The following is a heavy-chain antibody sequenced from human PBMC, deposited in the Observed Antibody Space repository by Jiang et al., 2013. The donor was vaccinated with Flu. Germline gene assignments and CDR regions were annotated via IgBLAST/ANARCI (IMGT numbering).Heavy chain of an antibody. CDR2: IDPADSYS. D-gene: IGHD1-14*01. CDR1: GYRFTSYW. V-gene: IGHV5-10-1*03. CDR3: ARHNGASDHQRSLPGHNWFDP. J-gene: IGHJ5*02. Sequence: VQLVESGAEVKKPGESLRISCKSSGYRFTSYWISWVRQMPGKGLEWMGRIDPADSYSTYSPSFQGHVNISVDTSISTAFLQWSSLKASDTAIYYCARHNGASDHQRSLPGHNWFDPVGPGNPGHC.